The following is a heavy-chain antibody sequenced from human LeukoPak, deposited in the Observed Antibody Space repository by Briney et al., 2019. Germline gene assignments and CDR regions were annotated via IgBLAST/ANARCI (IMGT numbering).Heavy chain of an antibody. CDR3: ARLHRGGPD. D-gene: IGHD3-16*01. J-gene: IGHJ4*02. CDR1: GYSFTSYW. V-gene: IGHV5-10-1*01. CDR2: IDPSDSYT. Sequence: GESLKISCKGSGYSFTSYWIRWVSQMPGTCREWMGRIDPSDSYTNYSPSFQGHVTISADKSISTAYLQWSSLKASDTAMYYCARLHRGGPDWGQGTLVTVSS.